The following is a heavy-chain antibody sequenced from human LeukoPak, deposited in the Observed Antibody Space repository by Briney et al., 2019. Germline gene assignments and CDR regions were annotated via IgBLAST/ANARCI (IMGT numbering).Heavy chain of an antibody. D-gene: IGHD3-3*01. J-gene: IGHJ5*02. CDR2: IYYSGST. CDR3: ARAGRRGYDFWSGYYGNWFDP. CDR1: GGSISSSSYY. V-gene: IGHV4-39*07. Sequence: SETLSLTCTVSGGSISSSSYYWGWIRQPPGKGLEWIGSIYYSGSTNYNPSLKSRVTISVDTSKNQFSLKLSSVTAADTAVYYCARAGRRGYDFWSGYYGNWFDPWGQGTLVTVSS.